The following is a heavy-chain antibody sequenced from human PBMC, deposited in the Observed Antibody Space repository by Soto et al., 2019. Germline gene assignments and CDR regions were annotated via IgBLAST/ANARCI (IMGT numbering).Heavy chain of an antibody. V-gene: IGHV3-23*01. J-gene: IGHJ4*02. Sequence: PGGSLRLSCAASGFTFSSYAMSWVRQAPAKGLEWVSAISGSGGSIYYADSVKGRFTISRDNSKNTLYLQMNSLRAEDTAVYYCAKDLYSGSYWPTNIFDYWGQGTLVTVSS. CDR3: AKDLYSGSYWPTNIFDY. CDR2: ISGSGGSI. D-gene: IGHD1-26*01. CDR1: GFTFSSYA.